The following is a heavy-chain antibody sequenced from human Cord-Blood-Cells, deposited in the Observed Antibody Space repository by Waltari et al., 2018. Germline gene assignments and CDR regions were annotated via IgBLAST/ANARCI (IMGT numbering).Heavy chain of an antibody. Sequence: QVQLQQWGAGLLKPSETLSLTCAVYGGSFSGYYWSWIRQPPGKGLEWIGEINHSGSTNYNPSLKSRVTISVDTSKNQFSLKLSSVTAADMAVYYCARRRVGATRGAFDIWGQGTMVTVSS. CDR2: INHSGST. CDR1: GGSFSGYY. CDR3: ARRRVGATRGAFDI. V-gene: IGHV4-34*01. D-gene: IGHD1-26*01. J-gene: IGHJ3*02.